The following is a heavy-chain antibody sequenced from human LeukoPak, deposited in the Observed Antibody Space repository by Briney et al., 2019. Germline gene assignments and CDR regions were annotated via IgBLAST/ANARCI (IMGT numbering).Heavy chain of an antibody. CDR2: IYYSGST. J-gene: IGHJ5*02. V-gene: IGHV4-59*08. CDR3: ARAEATRGYFCGGCYRGNWFVP. CDR1: GGSISSYY. Sequence: SETLSLTCTVSGGSISSYYWSWIRQPPGKGLEWIAYIYYSGSTNYNPSLKSRVTISVDTSKNRFSLKLRSLTDADTAVYYCARAEATRGYFCGGCYRGNWFVPWGQGTLVTVSS. D-gene: IGHD2-21*02.